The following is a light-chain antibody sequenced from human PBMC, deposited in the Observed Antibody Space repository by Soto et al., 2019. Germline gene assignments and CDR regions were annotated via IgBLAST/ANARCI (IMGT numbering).Light chain of an antibody. CDR3: QQYDNLPLT. CDR2: AAS. V-gene: IGKV1-33*01. J-gene: IGKJ4*01. CDR1: QSISNH. Sequence: DIQMTQSPSSLSASVEDRVIITCRASQSISNHLNWYQQKPGKAPKLLIFAASSLQSGVPSRFSGSGSGSDFTFTISSLQPEDIATYYCQQYDNLPLTSGGGTKVDIK.